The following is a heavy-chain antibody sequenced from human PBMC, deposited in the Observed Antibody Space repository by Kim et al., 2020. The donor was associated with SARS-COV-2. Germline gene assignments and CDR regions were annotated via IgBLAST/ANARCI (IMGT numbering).Heavy chain of an antibody. Sequence: YAQNLQGRVTMTTDTSTSTAYMELRSLRSDDTAVYYCAREGPWGERSYNYWGQGTLVTVSS. V-gene: IGHV1-18*01. J-gene: IGHJ4*02. D-gene: IGHD1-1*01. CDR3: AREGPWGERSYNY.